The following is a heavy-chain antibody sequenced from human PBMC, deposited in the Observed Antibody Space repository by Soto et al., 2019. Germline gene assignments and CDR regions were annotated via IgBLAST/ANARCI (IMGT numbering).Heavy chain of an antibody. CDR1: GGSISSYY. CDR3: AGRYRGALDY. J-gene: IGHJ4*02. CDR2: IYYSGST. D-gene: IGHD2-15*01. V-gene: IGHV4-59*08. Sequence: QVQLQESGPGLVKPSETLSLTCTVSGGSISSYYWSWIRQPPGKGLEWIGYIYYSGSTSYNPSLKGRSTISVDTSKDQFSLELSSVTAADTAGDFRAGRYRGALDYRGQGTLVTVSS.